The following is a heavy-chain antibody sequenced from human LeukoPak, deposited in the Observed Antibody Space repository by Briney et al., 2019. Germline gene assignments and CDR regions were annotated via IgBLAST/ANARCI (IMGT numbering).Heavy chain of an antibody. J-gene: IGHJ6*02. D-gene: IGHD3-22*01. Sequence: EASVKVSCKASGHSFTGCDINWVRQATGQGLEWMGWMNPNSGNTGYAQKFQGRVTMTRNTSISTAYMELSSLRSEDTAVYYCARSPKYYYDSSGYYGMDVWSQGTTVTVSS. CDR2: MNPNSGNT. CDR1: GHSFTGCD. CDR3: ARSPKYYYDSSGYYGMDV. V-gene: IGHV1-8*01.